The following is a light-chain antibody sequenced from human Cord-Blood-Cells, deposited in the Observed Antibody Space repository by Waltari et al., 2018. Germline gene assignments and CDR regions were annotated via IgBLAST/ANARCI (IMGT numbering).Light chain of an antibody. CDR3: NSRDSSGNHVV. V-gene: IGLV3-19*01. CDR1: SLRSYY. Sequence: SSELTQDPAVSVALGQTVRITCQGDSLRSYYASWYQQKPGQAPVLVIYGKNNRTSGMPDRFSGCSSGNTASLTITGAQAEDEADYYCNSRDSSGNHVVFGGGTKLTVL. CDR2: GKN. J-gene: IGLJ2*01.